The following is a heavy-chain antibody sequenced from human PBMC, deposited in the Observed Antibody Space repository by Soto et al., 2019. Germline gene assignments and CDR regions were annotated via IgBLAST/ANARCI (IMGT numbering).Heavy chain of an antibody. J-gene: IGHJ4*02. V-gene: IGHV3-9*01. CDR2: ISWNSGSI. D-gene: IGHD2-2*01. Sequence: GGSLILSCAASGFTFDDYDMHWVRQAPGKGLEWVSGISWNSGSIGYADSVKGRFTISRDNAKNSVSLQMNTLRVEDTAIYYCAREDSILIPAVYDFWAQGTRVTVSS. CDR1: GFTFDDYD. CDR3: AREDSILIPAVYDF.